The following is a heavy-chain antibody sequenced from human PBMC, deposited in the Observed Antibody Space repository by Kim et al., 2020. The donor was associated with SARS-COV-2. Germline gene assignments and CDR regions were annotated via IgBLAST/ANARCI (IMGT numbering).Heavy chain of an antibody. V-gene: IGHV1-18*01. CDR3: ARVDPYTTWFDS. CDR1: GRPLSSYG. CDR2: ISAYNGNR. D-gene: IGHD2-2*02. Sequence: ASVKVSCKATGRPLSSYGIGWVRQAPGQGLEWIGWISAYNGNRNYAQDFQYRVTMTTDTSTNTASMQLRNLISDDTAVYFCARVDPYTTWFDSWGQGTLVIVSS. J-gene: IGHJ5*01.